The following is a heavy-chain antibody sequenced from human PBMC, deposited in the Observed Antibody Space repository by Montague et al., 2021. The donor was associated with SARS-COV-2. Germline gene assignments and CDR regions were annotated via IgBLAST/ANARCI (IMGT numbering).Heavy chain of an antibody. Sequence: SETLSLTCTVSGGSISSYYWSWIRQPPGKGLEWIWYIYYSWSTNYNPSLKSRVTISVDTSKDQFSLKLSSVTAADTAVYYCARAFTDWLRYYGMDVWGQGTTVTVSS. CDR1: GGSISSYY. J-gene: IGHJ6*02. CDR2: IYYSWST. CDR3: ARAFTDWLRYYGMDV. D-gene: IGHD3-9*01. V-gene: IGHV4-59*08.